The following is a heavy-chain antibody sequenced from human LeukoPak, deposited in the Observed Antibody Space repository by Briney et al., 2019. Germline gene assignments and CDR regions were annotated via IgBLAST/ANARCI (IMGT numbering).Heavy chain of an antibody. V-gene: IGHV3-74*01. CDR3: ARSASGYDA. CDR1: GFPFSGYW. J-gene: IGHJ5*02. Sequence: GGSLRLSCAASGFPFSGYWMHWVRQAPGKGLVWVSRNDDDGAGTTYADSVKGRFTISRDNAKNTLYLQMNSLRVEDTAVYYCARSASGYDAWGQGTLVTVSS. D-gene: IGHD5-12*01. CDR2: NDDDGAGT.